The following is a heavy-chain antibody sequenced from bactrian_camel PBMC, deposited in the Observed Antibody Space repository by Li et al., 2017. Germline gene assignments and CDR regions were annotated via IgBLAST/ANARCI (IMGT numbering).Heavy chain of an antibody. Sequence: HVQLVESGGGSVQAGGSLTLACTAPGFSSKNCGMHWHRQAAGKQREWLSYSSLTGTTTYAEAIKGRSTTSQDKAKATTYLQMNSLKPEDTATYYCEARCRGGAAWGQGTQVTVS. J-gene: IGHJ6*01. V-gene: IGHV3S26*01. CDR2: SSLTGTT. D-gene: IGHD3*01. CDR3: EARCRGGAA. CDR1: GFSSKNCG.